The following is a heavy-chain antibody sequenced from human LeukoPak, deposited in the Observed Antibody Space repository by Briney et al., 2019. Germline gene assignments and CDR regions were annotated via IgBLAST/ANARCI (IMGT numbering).Heavy chain of an antibody. V-gene: IGHV3-43*02. CDR1: GFTFDDYA. D-gene: IGHD2-2*01. Sequence: GRSLRLSCAASGFTFDDYAMHWVRQPPGKSLEWVPLISGDGGSTYYADSVKGRFTVSRDNSKNSLYLQMNSLRTEDTALYYCAKDISRNFVVVPAADYWGQGTLVAVSS. J-gene: IGHJ4*02. CDR2: ISGDGGST. CDR3: AKDISRNFVVVPAADY.